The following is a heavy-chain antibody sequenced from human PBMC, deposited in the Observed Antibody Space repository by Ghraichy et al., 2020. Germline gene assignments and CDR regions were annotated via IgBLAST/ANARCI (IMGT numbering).Heavy chain of an antibody. Sequence: GGSLRLSCAASGFTFSNAWMSWVRQAPGKGLEWVGRIKSKTDGGTTDYAAPVKGRFTISRDDSKNTLYLQMNSLKTEDTAVYYCTTGKLRGLAATDLYYYYYGMDVWGQGTTVTVSS. D-gene: IGHD2-15*01. CDR2: IKSKTDGGTT. J-gene: IGHJ6*02. CDR1: GFTFSNAW. CDR3: TTGKLRGLAATDLYYYYYGMDV. V-gene: IGHV3-15*01.